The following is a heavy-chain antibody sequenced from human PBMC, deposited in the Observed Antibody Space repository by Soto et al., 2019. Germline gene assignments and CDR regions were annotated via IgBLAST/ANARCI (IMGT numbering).Heavy chain of an antibody. J-gene: IGHJ4*02. V-gene: IGHV3-11*01. CDR1: GFTFSDYY. CDR3: ARWSSAFDH. Sequence: QVQVVESGGGLVKPGGSLRLSCSASGFTFSDYYMGWVRQAPGKGLEWVSYFSQSATAIHYADSVRGRFTISRDNAKNSLYLQMSSLRAEDTAMYYCARWSSAFDHWGQGTLVTVSS. CDR2: FSQSATAI.